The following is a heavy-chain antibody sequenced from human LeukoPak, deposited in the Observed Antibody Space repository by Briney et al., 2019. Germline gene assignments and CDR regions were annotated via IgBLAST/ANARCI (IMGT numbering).Heavy chain of an antibody. Sequence: PSETLSLTCTVSGGSISSYYWSWIRQPAGEGLEWIGRLHTSGTTYYNPSLKSRVTMSVDTSKNQVSLKLSSATAADTAVYYCARVKSKEALGFGYWGQGTLVTVSS. CDR2: LHTSGTT. D-gene: IGHD3-10*01. J-gene: IGHJ4*02. V-gene: IGHV4-4*07. CDR1: GGSISSYY. CDR3: ARVKSKEALGFGY.